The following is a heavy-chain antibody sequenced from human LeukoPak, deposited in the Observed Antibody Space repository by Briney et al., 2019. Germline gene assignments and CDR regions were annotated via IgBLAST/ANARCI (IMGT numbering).Heavy chain of an antibody. Sequence: PGGSLRLSCAASGFTFSSYAMHWVRQAPGKGLEWVAVISYDGSNKYYADSVKGRFTISRDNSKNTLYPQMNSLRAEDTAVYYCARDQAVNPRYYFDYWGQGTLVTVSS. CDR2: ISYDGSNK. D-gene: IGHD6-19*01. CDR3: ARDQAVNPRYYFDY. J-gene: IGHJ4*02. CDR1: GFTFSSYA. V-gene: IGHV3-30-3*01.